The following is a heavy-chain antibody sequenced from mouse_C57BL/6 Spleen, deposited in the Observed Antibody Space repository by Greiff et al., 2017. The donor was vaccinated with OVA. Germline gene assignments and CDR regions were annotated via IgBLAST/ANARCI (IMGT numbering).Heavy chain of an antibody. CDR1: GYTFTSYW. V-gene: IGHV1-59*01. Sequence: QVQLQQPGAELVRPGTSVKLSCKASGYTFTSYWMHWVKQRPGQGLEWIRVIDPSDSYTNYNQKFKGKATLTVDTSSSTAYMQLSSLTSEDSAVYYCARSGYYYAMDYWGQGTSVTVSS. CDR2: IDPSDSYT. D-gene: IGHD1-2*01. J-gene: IGHJ4*01. CDR3: ARSGYYYAMDY.